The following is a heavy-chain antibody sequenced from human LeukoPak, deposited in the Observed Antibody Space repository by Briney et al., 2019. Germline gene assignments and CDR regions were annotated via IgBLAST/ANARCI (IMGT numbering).Heavy chain of an antibody. CDR1: GGSISSSSYY. CDR2: IYYSGST. CDR3: ARGGKSYFYDSSGYYFADF. Sequence: SETLSLTCTVSGGSISSSSYYWGWIRQPPGKGLEWIGSIYYSGSTYYNPSLKSRVTISVDTSKNQFSLKLSSVTAADTAVYYCARGGKSYFYDSSGYYFADFWGQGTLVSV. D-gene: IGHD3-22*01. J-gene: IGHJ4*02. V-gene: IGHV4-39*07.